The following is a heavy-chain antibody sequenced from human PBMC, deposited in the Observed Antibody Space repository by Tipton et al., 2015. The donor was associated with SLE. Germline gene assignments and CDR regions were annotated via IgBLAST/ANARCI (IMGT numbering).Heavy chain of an antibody. CDR2: ISGYSSTI. D-gene: IGHD3-22*01. CDR1: GFTLSSQL. Sequence: SLRLSCEASGFTLSSQLMNWVCQAPGKGLEWLSFISGYSSTIYYADSVKGRFTISRNNAKNSLSLQMDSLRAEDTAVYYCARDKAYYYDSSGAFDYWGLGTLVTVSS. J-gene: IGHJ4*02. V-gene: IGHV3-48*04. CDR3: ARDKAYYYDSSGAFDY.